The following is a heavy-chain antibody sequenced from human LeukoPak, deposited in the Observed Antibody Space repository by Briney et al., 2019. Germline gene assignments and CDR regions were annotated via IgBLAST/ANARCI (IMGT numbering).Heavy chain of an antibody. V-gene: IGHV4-39*07. Sequence: SETLSLTCTVSGGSVYTSDYYSGSVRQPPGKGPEWIGDIFYTGKTNYNPSLKSRVSISIDTSKNQFSLKLISVTAAEPAVYYCARVFDSWGQGTLVTVSS. CDR1: GGSVYTSDYY. CDR2: IFYTGKT. J-gene: IGHJ4*02. CDR3: ARVFDS.